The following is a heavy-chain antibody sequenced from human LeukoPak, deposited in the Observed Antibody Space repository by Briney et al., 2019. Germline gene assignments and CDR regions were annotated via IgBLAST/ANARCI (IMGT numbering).Heavy chain of an antibody. Sequence: KPGGSLRLSCAASGFTFSSYSMNWVRQAPGKGLEWVSSISSRGSYIYYADSVKGRFAISADNAMNSLYLQMNSLRAEDTAVYYCARGYSSSWYDLYYFDYWGQGTLVTVSS. CDR2: ISSRGSYI. CDR1: GFTFSSYS. CDR3: ARGYSSSWYDLYYFDY. D-gene: IGHD6-13*01. J-gene: IGHJ4*02. V-gene: IGHV3-21*01.